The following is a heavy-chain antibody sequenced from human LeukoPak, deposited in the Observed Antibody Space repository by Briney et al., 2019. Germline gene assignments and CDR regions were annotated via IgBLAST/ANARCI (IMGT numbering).Heavy chain of an antibody. CDR1: GGTFSSYA. CDR2: INPNSGGT. J-gene: IGHJ4*02. Sequence: ASVKVSCKASGGTFSSYAISWVRQAPGQGLEWMGWINPNSGGTNYAQKFQGRVTMTRDTSISTAYMELSRLRSDDTAVYYCARLGDYWGQGTLVTVSS. CDR3: ARLGDY. V-gene: IGHV1-2*02.